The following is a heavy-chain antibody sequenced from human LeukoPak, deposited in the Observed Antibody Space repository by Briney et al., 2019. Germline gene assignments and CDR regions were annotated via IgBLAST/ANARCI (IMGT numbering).Heavy chain of an antibody. V-gene: IGHV3-21*01. CDR3: ALIAVDWQQPFDY. J-gene: IGHJ4*02. D-gene: IGHD6-13*01. CDR2: ISSSSSYI. Sequence: GGSLRLSCAASGFTFSSYAMSWVRQAPGKGLEWVSSISSSSSYIYYADSVKGRFIISRDNAKNSVYLQMNSLRAEDTAVYYCALIAVDWQQPFDYWGQGTLVTVSS. CDR1: GFTFSSYA.